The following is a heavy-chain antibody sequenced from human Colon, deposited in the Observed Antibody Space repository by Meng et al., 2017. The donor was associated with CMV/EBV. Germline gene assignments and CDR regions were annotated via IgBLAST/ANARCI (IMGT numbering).Heavy chain of an antibody. Sequence: SETLSLTCNVSGGSVSSGIHYWNWIRQSPGKGLEWIGNIDYSGSTKYNPSLKSRITMSVDTSKNQFSLKLSSVTAADTATYYCARDGRCSRSGGSCLDYWGQGALVTVSS. D-gene: IGHD2-15*01. CDR2: IDYSGST. CDR3: ARDGRCSRSGGSCLDY. CDR1: GGSVSSGIHY. V-gene: IGHV4-61*01. J-gene: IGHJ4*02.